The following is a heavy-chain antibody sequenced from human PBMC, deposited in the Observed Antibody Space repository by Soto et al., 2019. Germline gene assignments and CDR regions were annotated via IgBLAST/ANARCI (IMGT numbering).Heavy chain of an antibody. CDR2: IIPILGIA. D-gene: IGHD2-2*01. J-gene: IGHJ6*02. Sequence: ASVKVSCKASGGTFSSYAISWVRQAPGQGLEWMGRIIPILGIANYAQKFQGRVTITADKSTSTAYMELSSLRSEDTAVYYCARVVPAAMGYGMDVWGQGTTVTVSS. V-gene: IGHV1-69*04. CDR1: GGTFSSYA. CDR3: ARVVPAAMGYGMDV.